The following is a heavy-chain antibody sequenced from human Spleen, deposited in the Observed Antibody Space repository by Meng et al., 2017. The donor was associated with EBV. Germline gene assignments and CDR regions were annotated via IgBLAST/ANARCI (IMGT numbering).Heavy chain of an antibody. CDR3: ARPFPSWQSPRLDPFGA. CDR1: GDSISSFYY. V-gene: IGHV4-39*01. J-gene: IGHJ5*02. CDR2: VHYTGST. Sequence: QLREPGPGQVNPSGTLSLTCTVSGDSISSFYYWGWIRQPPGRGLEWIGSVHYTGSTYYSPSLKSRVTVSVDTSKNQFSLRLTSVTAADTAVYYCARPFPSWQSPRLDPFGAWGQGTLVTVSS. D-gene: IGHD6-19*01.